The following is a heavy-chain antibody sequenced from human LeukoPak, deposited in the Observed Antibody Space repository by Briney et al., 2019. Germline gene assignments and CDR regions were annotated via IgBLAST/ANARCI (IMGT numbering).Heavy chain of an antibody. J-gene: IGHJ4*02. CDR3: AGSGWQVYLDY. CDR2: IKQDGSER. D-gene: IGHD6-19*01. Sequence: GGSLRLSCAASGFTFTTFWMSWVRQTPGRGLEWVANIKQDGSERYYVDSVKGRFTISRDKAKNSLYLQMNSLRAEDTGVYYCAGSGWQVYLDYWGQGALVTVST. CDR1: GFTFTTFW. V-gene: IGHV3-7*01.